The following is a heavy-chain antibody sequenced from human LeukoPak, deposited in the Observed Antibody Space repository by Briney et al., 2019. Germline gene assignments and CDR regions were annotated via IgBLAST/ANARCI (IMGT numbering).Heavy chain of an antibody. CDR1: GGSFSGYY. CDR2: IYYSGST. CDR3: ARGCSGGSCYSAPDAFDI. J-gene: IGHJ3*02. Sequence: SETLSLTCAVYGGSFSGYYWSWIRQPPGKGLEWIGYIYYSGSTYYNPSLKSRVTISVDTSKNQFSLKLSSVTAADTAVYYCARGCSGGSCYSAPDAFDIWGQGTMVTVSS. D-gene: IGHD2-15*01. V-gene: IGHV4-30-4*08.